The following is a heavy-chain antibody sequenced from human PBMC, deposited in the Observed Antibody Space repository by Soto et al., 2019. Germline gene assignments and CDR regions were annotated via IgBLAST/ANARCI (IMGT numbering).Heavy chain of an antibody. CDR3: AKDRSRNYYPYFDY. V-gene: IGHV3-15*01. CDR2: IKSKTDGGTT. J-gene: IGHJ4*02. Sequence: SCAASGFTFSNAWMSWVRQAPGKGLEWVGRIKSKTDGGTTDYAAPVKGRFTISRDDSKNTLYLQMNSLRAEDTAVYYCAKDRSRNYYPYFDYWGQGTLVTVSS. CDR1: GFTFSNAW. D-gene: IGHD1-26*01.